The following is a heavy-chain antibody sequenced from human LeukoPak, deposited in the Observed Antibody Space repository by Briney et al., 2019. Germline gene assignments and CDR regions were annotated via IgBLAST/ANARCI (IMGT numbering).Heavy chain of an antibody. D-gene: IGHD3-3*01. Sequence: PSETLSLTCTVSGGSISSYYWIWIRQPPGKGLEWFGYIYYSGSTNYNPSLKSRVTISVDTSENQFSLKLSSVTAADTAVYYCASGYYTAHYYYYYMDVWGKGTTVTVSS. CDR3: ASGYYTAHYYYYYMDV. V-gene: IGHV4-59*01. CDR2: IYYSGST. CDR1: GGSISSYY. J-gene: IGHJ6*03.